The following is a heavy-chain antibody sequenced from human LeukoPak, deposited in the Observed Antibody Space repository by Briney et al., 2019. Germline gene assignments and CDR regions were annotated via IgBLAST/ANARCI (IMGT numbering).Heavy chain of an antibody. CDR3: ARDSGAVVVPAARPSWFDP. J-gene: IGHJ5*02. CDR1: GGSISSYY. D-gene: IGHD2-2*01. V-gene: IGHV4-4*07. Sequence: SETLSLTCTVSGGSISSYYWSWIRQPAGKGLEWIGRIYTSRSTNYNPSLKSRVTMSVDTSKNQFSLKLSSVTAADTAVYYCARDSGAVVVPAARPSWFDPWGQGTLVTVSS. CDR2: IYTSRST.